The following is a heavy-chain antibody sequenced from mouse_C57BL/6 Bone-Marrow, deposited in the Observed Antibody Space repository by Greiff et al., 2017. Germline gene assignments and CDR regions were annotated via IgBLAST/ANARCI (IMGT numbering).Heavy chain of an antibody. J-gene: IGHJ4*01. Sequence: QVQLQQPGAELVKPGASVKLSCKASGYTFTSYWMHWVKQRPGRGLEWIGRIDPNSGGTKYNEKFKSKATLTVDKPSSTAYMQLSSLTSGESAVYYCARTRKSYRDYAMDYWGQGTSVTVAS. CDR3: ARTRKSYRDYAMDY. D-gene: IGHD3-1*01. CDR1: GYTFTSYW. V-gene: IGHV1-72*01. CDR2: IDPNSGGT.